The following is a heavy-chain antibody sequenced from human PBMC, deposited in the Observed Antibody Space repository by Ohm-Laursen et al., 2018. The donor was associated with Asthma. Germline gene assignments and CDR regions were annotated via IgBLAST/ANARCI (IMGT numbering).Heavy chain of an antibody. V-gene: IGHV3-23*01. Sequence: GSLRLSCAASGFTFSSYAMTWVRQAPGKGLEWVSGISSSGGSTSYADDVKGRFIISRDNSKNTLYLQMNSLRAEDTAVYYCAKEGPYSKWDYDYWGQGTLVTVSS. D-gene: IGHD4-11*01. CDR1: GFTFSSYA. CDR2: ISSSGGST. CDR3: AKEGPYSKWDYDY. J-gene: IGHJ4*02.